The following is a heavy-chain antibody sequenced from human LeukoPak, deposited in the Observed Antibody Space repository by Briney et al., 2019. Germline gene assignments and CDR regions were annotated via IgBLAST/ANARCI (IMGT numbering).Heavy chain of an antibody. CDR2: ISYDGSNK. CDR1: GFTFSSYA. V-gene: IGHV3-30*04. Sequence: GGSLRLSCAASGFTFSSYAMLWVRQAPGKGLEWVAVISYDGSNKYYADSVKGRFNISRDNSKNTLYLQMNSLRAEDTAVYYCARDRALEYYGMDVWGKGTTVTVSS. J-gene: IGHJ6*04. D-gene: IGHD3-3*01. CDR3: ARDRALEYYGMDV.